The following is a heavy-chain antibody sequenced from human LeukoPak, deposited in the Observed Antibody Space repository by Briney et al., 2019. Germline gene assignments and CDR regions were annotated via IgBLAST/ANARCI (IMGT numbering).Heavy chain of an antibody. CDR2: IYYSGST. CDR1: GYSISSGYY. D-gene: IGHD6-19*01. J-gene: IGHJ4*02. Sequence: SETLSLTCAVSGYSISSGYYWGWIRQPPGKGLEWIGSIYYSGSTYYNPSLKSRVTISVDTSKNQFSLKLSSVTAADTAVYYCARGIAVAAFYFDYWGQGTLVTVSS. V-gene: IGHV4-38-2*01. CDR3: ARGIAVAAFYFDY.